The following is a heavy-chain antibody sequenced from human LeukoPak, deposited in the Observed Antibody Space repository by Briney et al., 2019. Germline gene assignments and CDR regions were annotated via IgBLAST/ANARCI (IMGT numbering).Heavy chain of an antibody. V-gene: IGHV3-20*04. D-gene: IGHD1-26*01. Sequence: GGSLRLSCAASGFTYDDYGMSWVRQAPGKGLEWVSGIKWNGDSSGYADSVKGRFTISRDNSKNTLYLQMNSLRAEDTAVYYCAKVRDQCELQPFDYWGQGTLVTVSS. CDR3: AKVRDQCELQPFDY. CDR2: IKWNGDSS. J-gene: IGHJ4*02. CDR1: GFTYDDYG.